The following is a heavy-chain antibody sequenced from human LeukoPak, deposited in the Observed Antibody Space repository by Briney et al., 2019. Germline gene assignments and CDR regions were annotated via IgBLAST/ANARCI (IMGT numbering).Heavy chain of an antibody. Sequence: GASVKVSCKASGYTFTSYGISWVRQAPGQGLEWMGWISAYNGNTNYAQKLQGRVTMTTDTSTSTAYMELRSLRSDETAVYYCARDIYYDILTGHRYWFDPWGQGTLVTVSS. V-gene: IGHV1-18*01. CDR3: ARDIYYDILTGHRYWFDP. D-gene: IGHD3-9*01. CDR2: ISAYNGNT. CDR1: GYTFTSYG. J-gene: IGHJ5*02.